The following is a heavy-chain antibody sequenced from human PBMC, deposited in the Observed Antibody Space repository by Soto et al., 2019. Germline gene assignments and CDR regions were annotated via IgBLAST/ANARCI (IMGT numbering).Heavy chain of an antibody. CDR2: ISAYNGNT. J-gene: IGHJ6*02. V-gene: IGHV1-18*04. CDR3: ARVSLFSANGRYGMDV. Sequence: QVQLVQSGAEVKKPGASVKVSCKASGYTFTSYGISWARQAPGQGLEWMGWISAYNGNTNYAQKLQGRVTMTTDTSTSTADMELRSLRSDDTAVYYCARVSLFSANGRYGMDVWGQGTTVTVSS. D-gene: IGHD3-3*01. CDR1: GYTFTSYG.